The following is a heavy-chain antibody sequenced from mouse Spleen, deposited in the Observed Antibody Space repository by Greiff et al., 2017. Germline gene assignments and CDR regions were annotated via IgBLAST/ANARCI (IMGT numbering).Heavy chain of an antibody. V-gene: IGHV7-3*01. CDR2: IRNKANGYTT. CDR3: ARVTTVVPSYYFDY. D-gene: IGHD1-1*01. J-gene: IGHJ2*01. CDR1: GFTFTDYY. Sequence: EVQRVESGGGLVQPGGSLSLSCAASGFTFTDYYMSWVRQPPGKALEWLGFIRNKANGYTTEYSASVKGRFTISRDNSQSILYLQMNTLRAEDSATYYCARVTTVVPSYYFDYWGQGTTLTVSS.